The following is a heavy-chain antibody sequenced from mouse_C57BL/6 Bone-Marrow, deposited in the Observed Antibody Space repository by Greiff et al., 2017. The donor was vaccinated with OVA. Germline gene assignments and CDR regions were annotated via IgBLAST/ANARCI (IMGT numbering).Heavy chain of an antibody. J-gene: IGHJ2*01. CDR1: GFNIKDYY. D-gene: IGHD2-1*01. Sequence: VHVKQSGAELVRPGASVKLSCTASGFNIKDYYMHWVKQRPEQGLEWIGRIDPEDGDTEYAPKFKGKATLTADTSSNTAYLQLSSLTSEDTAVYYCAPYGNPYYFDYWGQGTTLTVSS. CDR2: IDPEDGDT. V-gene: IGHV14-1*01. CDR3: APYGNPYYFDY.